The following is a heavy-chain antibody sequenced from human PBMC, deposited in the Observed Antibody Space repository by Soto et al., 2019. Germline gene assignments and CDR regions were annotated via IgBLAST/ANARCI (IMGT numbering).Heavy chain of an antibody. CDR3: AKYGSGSYLGYFDY. V-gene: IGHV3-23*01. Sequence: HPGGSLRLSCAASGFTFSSYAMSWVRQAPGKGLEWVSAISGSGGGTYYADSVKGRFTISRDNSKNTLYLQMNNLRAEDTAVYYCAKYGSGSYLGYFDYWGQGTLVTVSS. CDR2: ISGSGGGT. J-gene: IGHJ4*02. D-gene: IGHD3-10*01. CDR1: GFTFSSYA.